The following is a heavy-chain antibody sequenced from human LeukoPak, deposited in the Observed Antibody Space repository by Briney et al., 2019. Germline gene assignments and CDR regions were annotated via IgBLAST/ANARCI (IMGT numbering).Heavy chain of an antibody. J-gene: IGHJ1*01. CDR3: ARANGSGRSRHFQH. CDR1: GFTFSSYA. V-gene: IGHV3-30*04. CDR2: ISYDGSNK. D-gene: IGHD3-10*01. Sequence: SCKASGFTFSSYAMHWVRQAPGKGLEWVAVISYDGSNKYYADSVKGRFTISRDNSKNTLYLQMNSLRSDDTAVYYCARANGSGRSRHFQHWGQGTLVTVSS.